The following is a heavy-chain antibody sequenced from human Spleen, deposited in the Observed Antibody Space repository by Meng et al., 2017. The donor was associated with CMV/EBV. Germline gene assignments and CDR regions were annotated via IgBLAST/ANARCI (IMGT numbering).Heavy chain of an antibody. CDR3: ARVGKYYYYGMDV. J-gene: IGHJ6*02. CDR1: GFTFSDHY. V-gene: IGHV3-30*03. CDR2: MLHDGSTK. Sequence: GESLKISCAASGFTFSDHYMDWVRQAPGKGLEWVAVMLHDGSTKYYADSVKGRFTISRDNSRNTMYLQMHSLGVEDTAVYYCARVGKYYYYGMDVWGQGTTVTVSS.